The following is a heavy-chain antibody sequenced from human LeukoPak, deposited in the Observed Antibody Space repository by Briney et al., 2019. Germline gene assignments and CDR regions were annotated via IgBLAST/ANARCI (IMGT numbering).Heavy chain of an antibody. CDR1: GGSITSSNW. CDR2: IYYTGNT. Sequence: SGTLSLTCAVSGGSITSSNWWSWVRQPPGKGLEWIGEIYYTGNTNYNPSLKSRVTISVDKSNNQFSLNLSSVTAADTAVYYCAREGKPEYSSSSYAFDVWGQGTMVTVSS. CDR3: AREGKPEYSSSSYAFDV. J-gene: IGHJ3*01. V-gene: IGHV4-4*02. D-gene: IGHD6-6*01.